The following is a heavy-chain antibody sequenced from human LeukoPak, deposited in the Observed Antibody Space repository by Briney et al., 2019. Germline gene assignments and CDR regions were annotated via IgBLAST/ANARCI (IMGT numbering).Heavy chain of an antibody. D-gene: IGHD3-22*01. V-gene: IGHV1-18*01. J-gene: IGHJ4*02. CDR1: GYTFTSYG. CDR3: ARGRGVLDYYDSSGYYGIDY. CDR2: ISAYNGNT. Sequence: GASVKVSCKASGYTFTSYGISWVRQAPGQGLEWMGWISAYNGNTNYAQKLQGRVTMTTDTSTSTAYMELRSLRSDDTAVYYCARGRGVLDYYDSSGYYGIDYWGQGTLVTVSS.